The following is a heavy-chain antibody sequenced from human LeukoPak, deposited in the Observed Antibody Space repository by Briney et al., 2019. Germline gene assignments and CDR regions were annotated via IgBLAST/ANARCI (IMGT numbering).Heavy chain of an antibody. CDR3: ATDRPYSGSYGWFDP. D-gene: IGHD1-26*01. V-gene: IGHV1-69*13. Sequence: SVKVSCKASGGTFSSYAISWVRQAPGQGLEWMGGIIPIFGTANYAQKFQGRVTITADESTSTAYMELSSLRSEDTAVYYCATDRPYSGSYGWFDPWGQGTLVTVSS. CDR1: GGTFSSYA. CDR2: IIPIFGTA. J-gene: IGHJ5*02.